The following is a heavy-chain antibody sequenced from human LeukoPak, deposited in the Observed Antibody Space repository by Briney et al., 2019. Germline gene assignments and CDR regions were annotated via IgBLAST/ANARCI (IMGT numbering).Heavy chain of an antibody. Sequence: SETLSLTCTVSGGSISSSSYYWGWIRQPPGKGLEWIGSIYHSGSTFYKPSLKSRVTISVDTSKNQFSLKLSSVTAADAAVYYCARHERTSTSCPFDYWGQGTLVTVSS. J-gene: IGHJ4*02. CDR3: ARHERTSTSCPFDY. CDR2: IYHSGST. CDR1: GGSISSSSYY. V-gene: IGHV4-39*01. D-gene: IGHD2-2*01.